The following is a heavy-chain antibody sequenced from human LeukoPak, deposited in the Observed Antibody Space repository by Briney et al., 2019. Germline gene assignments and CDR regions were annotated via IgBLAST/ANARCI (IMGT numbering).Heavy chain of an antibody. Sequence: ASVKVSCKASGGTFSSYAISWVRQAPGQGLEWMGRIIPILGIANYAQKFQGRVTITADKSTSTAYMELSSLRSEDTAVYYCARDREMATIWFDYWGQGTLVTVSS. CDR2: IIPILGIA. J-gene: IGHJ4*02. V-gene: IGHV1-69*04. CDR1: GGTFSSYA. D-gene: IGHD5-24*01. CDR3: ARDREMATIWFDY.